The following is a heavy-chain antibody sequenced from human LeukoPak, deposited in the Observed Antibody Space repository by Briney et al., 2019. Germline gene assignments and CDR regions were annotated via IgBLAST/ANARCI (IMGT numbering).Heavy chain of an antibody. CDR3: ARTNLDCKNGVCYDY. Sequence: ASVKVSCKASDYTFTNCGVSWVRQAPGQGLEWMGWISAYNGKTYYAQKFQGRVTVTTDTPTSTAYMDLRSLRSDDTAVYYCARTNLDCKNGVCYDYWGQGAPVTVSS. V-gene: IGHV1-18*01. J-gene: IGHJ4*02. D-gene: IGHD2-8*01. CDR2: ISAYNGKT. CDR1: DYTFTNCG.